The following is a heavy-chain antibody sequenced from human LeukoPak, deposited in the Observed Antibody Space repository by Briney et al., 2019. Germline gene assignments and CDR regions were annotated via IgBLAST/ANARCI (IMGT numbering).Heavy chain of an antibody. J-gene: IGHJ3*02. Sequence: GESLKISCKGSGYSFTSYWIGWVRQMPGKGLEWMGIIYPGDSDTRYSPSFQGQVTISADKSISTAYLQWSSLKASDTAMYYCARQLTLLHYYDSSGLGSFDIWGQGTMVTVSS. D-gene: IGHD3-22*01. CDR3: ARQLTLLHYYDSSGLGSFDI. CDR2: IYPGDSDT. V-gene: IGHV5-51*01. CDR1: GYSFTSYW.